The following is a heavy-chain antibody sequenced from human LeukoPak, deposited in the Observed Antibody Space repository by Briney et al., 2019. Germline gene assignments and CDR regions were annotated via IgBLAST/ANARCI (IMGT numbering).Heavy chain of an antibody. V-gene: IGHV3-20*04. J-gene: IGHJ4*02. CDR3: VREYDSSGYYDS. Sequence: GGSLRLSCAASGFTFDDYGMSWVRQAPGKGLEWVSGINSYGDRTGYGDSVQGRFSISRDNAKNSLYPQMTGLRVEDMALYYCVREYDSSGYYDSWGQGALVTVSS. CDR2: INSYGDRT. D-gene: IGHD3-22*01. CDR1: GFTFDDYG.